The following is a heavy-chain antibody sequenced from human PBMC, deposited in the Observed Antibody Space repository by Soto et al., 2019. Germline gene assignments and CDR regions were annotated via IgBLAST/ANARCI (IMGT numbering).Heavy chain of an antibody. CDR1: GGAISGYY. CDR2: IYSSGST. J-gene: IGHJ5*02. CDR3: ARGQGFSDWFDH. D-gene: IGHD3-3*01. Sequence: PSATLSFTCTVTGGAISGYYWTWIRQSDGEGLEWIGRIYSSGSTNYNPSLKSRVTISLDTSMNYFSLRLRSVTAADTAVYYCARGQGFSDWFDHWGQGTVVNVSS. V-gene: IGHV4-4*07.